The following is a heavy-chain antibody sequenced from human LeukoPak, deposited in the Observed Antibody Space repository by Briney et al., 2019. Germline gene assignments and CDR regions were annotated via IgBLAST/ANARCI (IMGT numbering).Heavy chain of an antibody. CDR3: AKDWGYYYGSGSSFDY. Sequence: GRSLRLSCAASGFTFSSYGMHWVRQAPGKGLEWVAVISYDGSNKYYADSVKGRFTISRDNSKNTLYLQMNSLRAEDTAVYYCAKDWGYYYGSGSSFDYWGQGTLVTVSS. CDR2: ISYDGSNK. V-gene: IGHV3-30*18. CDR1: GFTFSSYG. J-gene: IGHJ4*02. D-gene: IGHD3-10*01.